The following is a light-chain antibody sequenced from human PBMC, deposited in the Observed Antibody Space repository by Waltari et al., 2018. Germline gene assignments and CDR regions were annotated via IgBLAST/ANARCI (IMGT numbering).Light chain of an antibody. J-gene: IGKJ3*01. CDR2: DAS. V-gene: IGKV3-11*01. CDR3: QQRSSWGFT. CDR1: QSVTTL. Sequence: EIVLTQSPATVSLSPGESATLSCRASQSVTTLFAWYHQRPGQAPRLLIYDASNRATGIPARFSGSGFGTGFTLTISNLDPEDSAIYYCQQRSSWGFTFGPGTKVEIK.